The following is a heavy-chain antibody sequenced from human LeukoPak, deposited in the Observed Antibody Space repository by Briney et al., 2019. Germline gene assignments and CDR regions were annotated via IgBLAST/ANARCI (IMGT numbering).Heavy chain of an antibody. CDR1: GFTVSTSY. Sequence: GGSLRLACAASGFTVSTSYMSWVRQAPGKGLEWVSLIYNGGSTYYPDSVRGRFTISRDNSQNTLHLQMNSLRAEDTAIYYCARYVTGWSSAFDMWGQGTMVTVSS. CDR2: IYNGGST. CDR3: ARYVTGWSSAFDM. V-gene: IGHV3-66*01. J-gene: IGHJ3*02. D-gene: IGHD6-19*01.